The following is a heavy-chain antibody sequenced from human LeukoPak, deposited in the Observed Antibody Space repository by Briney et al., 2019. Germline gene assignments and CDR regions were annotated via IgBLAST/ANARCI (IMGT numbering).Heavy chain of an antibody. CDR2: IRSSSSSYT. J-gene: IGHJ4*02. V-gene: IGHV3-11*06. CDR3: ARASASYFDY. Sequence: GGSLRLSCAASGFTFSDYYMSWIRQAPGKGLEWASYIRSSSSSYTNYADSVKGRFTISRDNAKNSLYLQMNSLRVEDTAVYYCARASASYFDYWGQGTLVTVSS. CDR1: GFTFSDYY.